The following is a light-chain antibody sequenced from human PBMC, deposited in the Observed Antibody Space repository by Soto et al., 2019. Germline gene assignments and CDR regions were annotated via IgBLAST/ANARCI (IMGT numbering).Light chain of an antibody. CDR2: DVF. CDR1: SSDVGGYNY. CDR3: TSWTSTSTYV. J-gene: IGLJ1*01. Sequence: QSALTQDASVSGSPGQSITISCTGTSSDVGGYNYVSWYQQHPGRAPKLIIYDVFTRPSGISQRFSGSKSGNTASLTISALQAEDEAYYYCTSWTSTSTYVFGSGTKLTVL. V-gene: IGLV2-14*01.